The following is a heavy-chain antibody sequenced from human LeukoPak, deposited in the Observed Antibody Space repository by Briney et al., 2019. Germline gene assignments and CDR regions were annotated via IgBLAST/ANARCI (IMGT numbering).Heavy chain of an antibody. CDR3: ARDRHYYDSSGYYLDAFDI. CDR1: GDSISSGGYY. J-gene: IGHJ3*02. Sequence: SETLSLTCTVSGDSISSGGYYWTWIRQHPGKGLEWIGYIHYSGSTHYNPSLKSRVVISVDTSKNQFSLKLSSVTAADTAVYYCARDRHYYDSSGYYLDAFDIWGQGTMVTVSS. V-gene: IGHV4-31*03. D-gene: IGHD3-22*01. CDR2: IHYSGST.